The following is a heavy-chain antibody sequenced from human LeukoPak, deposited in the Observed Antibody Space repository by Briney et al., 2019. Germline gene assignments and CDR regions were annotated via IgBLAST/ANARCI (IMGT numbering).Heavy chain of an antibody. CDR1: GFTFSSYS. Sequence: GGSLRLSCAASGFTFSSYSMNWVRQAPGKGLEWLSYINSKSDDIYHADSVKGRFTVSRDNAKNSLYLQMNNLRAEDTAVYYCARAEETTWGIDPWGRGTLVTVSS. D-gene: IGHD3-16*01. CDR3: ARAEETTWGIDP. V-gene: IGHV3-48*01. J-gene: IGHJ5*02. CDR2: INSKSDDI.